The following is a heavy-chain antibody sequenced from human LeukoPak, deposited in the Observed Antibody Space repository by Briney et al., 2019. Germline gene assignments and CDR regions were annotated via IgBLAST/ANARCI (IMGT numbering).Heavy chain of an antibody. D-gene: IGHD6-25*01. CDR2: INPNSGGT. V-gene: IGHV1-2*02. CDR3: ARLRAAPAFFDH. J-gene: IGHJ4*02. CDR1: GYTFTGYY. Sequence: ASVKVSCKASGYTFTGYYLHWVRQAPGQGLEWVGWINPNSGGTKYAQNFQGRVTMSRDTSISTAYMELSRLRSDDTAVYFCARLRAAPAFFDHWGQGTLVTVSS.